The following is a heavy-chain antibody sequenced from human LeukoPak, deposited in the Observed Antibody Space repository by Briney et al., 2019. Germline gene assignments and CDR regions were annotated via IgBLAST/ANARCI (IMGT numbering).Heavy chain of an antibody. Sequence: GGSLRLSCAASGFIFSSYWMHWVRQAPGKGLVWVSRITTDGTSTTYADSVKGRFTISRDNAKNTLYLQMNSLRAEDTAVYYCTRDHSYGSDYWGQGTLVTVAP. CDR3: TRDHSYGSDY. CDR2: ITTDGTST. D-gene: IGHD5-18*01. V-gene: IGHV3-74*01. CDR1: GFIFSSYW. J-gene: IGHJ4*02.